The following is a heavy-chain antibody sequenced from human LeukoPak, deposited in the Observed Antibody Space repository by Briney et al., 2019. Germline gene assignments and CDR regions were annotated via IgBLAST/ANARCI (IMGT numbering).Heavy chain of an antibody. CDR3: AKRSADSSGYFDY. V-gene: IGHV3-23*01. J-gene: IGHJ4*02. CDR2: ITGSGAFT. Sequence: GGSLRLSCAASGLSFSNYAMTWVRQAPGKGLEWVSSITGSGAFTTYADSVKGRFTISRDNSRNMLYLQMNNLRAEDTAVYYCAKRSADSSGYFDYLGQGTLVTVSS. CDR1: GLSFSNYA. D-gene: IGHD6-19*01.